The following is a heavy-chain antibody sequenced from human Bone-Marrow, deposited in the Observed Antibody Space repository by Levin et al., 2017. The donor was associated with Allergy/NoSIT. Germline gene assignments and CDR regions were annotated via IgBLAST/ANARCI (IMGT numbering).Heavy chain of an antibody. D-gene: IGHD3-3*01. J-gene: IGHJ5*02. CDR1: GYTFTSYG. Sequence: EASVKVSCKASGYTFTSYGIGWVRQAPGQGLDWMGWISLYNGKTNYAPKFQGRVTMTTDTSTSTAYMELRSLRSDDTAVYYCARINSYYDSWSGYYSDALSWLDPWGQGTLVTVSS. V-gene: IGHV1-18*01. CDR2: ISLYNGKT. CDR3: ARINSYYDSWSGYYSDALSWLDP.